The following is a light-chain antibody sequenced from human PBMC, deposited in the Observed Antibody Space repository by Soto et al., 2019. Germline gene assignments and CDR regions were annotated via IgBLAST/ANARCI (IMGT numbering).Light chain of an antibody. CDR2: EVN. CDR3: SSYTRSNTYV. J-gene: IGLJ1*01. Sequence: QSALTQPASVSGSPGQSITISCTGTSSDVGGYNYVSWYQHHPGKAPQGLIYEVNKRPSGVSNRFSGSKSANTASLTISGLQAEDEADYYCSSYTRSNTYVFGTGTKLTVL. V-gene: IGLV2-14*01. CDR1: SSDVGGYNY.